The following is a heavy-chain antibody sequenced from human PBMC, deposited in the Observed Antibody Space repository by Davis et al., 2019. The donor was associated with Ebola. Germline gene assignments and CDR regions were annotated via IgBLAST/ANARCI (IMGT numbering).Heavy chain of an antibody. CDR3: ARCARWDYYGMDV. CDR2: INHSGST. Sequence: SETLSLTCAVYGGSFSGYYWSWIRQPQGKGLEWIGEINHSGSTNYNPSLKSRVTISVDTSKNQFSLKLSSVTAADTAVYYCARCARWDYYGMDVWGQGTTVTVSS. D-gene: IGHD4-23*01. CDR1: GGSFSGYY. J-gene: IGHJ6*02. V-gene: IGHV4-34*01.